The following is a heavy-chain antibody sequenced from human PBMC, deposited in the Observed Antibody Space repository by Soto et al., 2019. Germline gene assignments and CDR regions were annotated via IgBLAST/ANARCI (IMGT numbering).Heavy chain of an antibody. Sequence: QVHLQQSGPGLVNPSETLSLTCTVSGGSMSSYYWTWIRQPAGKGLEWIGRVYSSGCTHYNPSLTSRVTISLDTSKNQFSLRLLSVTDADTAVYYCARGQRFSDWFDPWGQGTLVTVSS. CDR1: GGSMSSYY. D-gene: IGHD3-3*01. J-gene: IGHJ5*02. CDR2: VYSSGCT. V-gene: IGHV4-4*07. CDR3: ARGQRFSDWFDP.